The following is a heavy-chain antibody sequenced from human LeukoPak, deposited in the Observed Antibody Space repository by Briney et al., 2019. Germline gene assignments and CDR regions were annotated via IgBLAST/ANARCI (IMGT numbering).Heavy chain of an antibody. J-gene: IGHJ4*02. V-gene: IGHV1-2*02. CDR1: GYTFTGYY. CDR3: AKAPLSYYDSSAGGEVDY. D-gene: IGHD3-22*01. Sequence: ASVKVSCKASGYTFTGYYMHWVRQAPGQGLEWMGWINPNSGGTNYAQKFQGRVTMTRDTSISTAYMELSRLRSDDTAVYYCAKAPLSYYDSSAGGEVDYWGQGTLVTVSS. CDR2: INPNSGGT.